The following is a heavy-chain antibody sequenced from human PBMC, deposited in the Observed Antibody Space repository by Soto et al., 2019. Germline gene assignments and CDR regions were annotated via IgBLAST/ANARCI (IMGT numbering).Heavy chain of an antibody. CDR1: GFSLSTSGVG. Sequence: GSGPTLVNPTQTLTLTYTFSGFSLSTSGVGVGWIRRPPGKALEWLALIYWDDDKRYSPSLKSRLTITKDTSKNQVVLTMTNMDPVDTATYYCAQRPYSSGWYQPLYFDYWGRGTLVTVS. J-gene: IGHJ4*02. CDR3: AQRPYSSGWYQPLYFDY. V-gene: IGHV2-5*02. CDR2: IYWDDDK. D-gene: IGHD6-19*01.